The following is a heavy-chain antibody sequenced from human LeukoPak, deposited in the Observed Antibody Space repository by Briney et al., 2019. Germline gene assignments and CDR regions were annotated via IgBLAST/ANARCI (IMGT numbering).Heavy chain of an antibody. V-gene: IGHV1-46*01. CDR3: ARGKRARITMVRGANLFDY. CDR2: INPSGGST. Sequence: ALVKVSCKASGYTFTSYYIHWVRQAPGQGLEWMGLINPSGGSTNYAQKFQGRVTMTRDTSTSTAYMELSSLRSEDTAVYYCARGKRARITMVRGANLFDYWGQGTLVTVSS. CDR1: GYTFTSYY. D-gene: IGHD3-10*01. J-gene: IGHJ4*02.